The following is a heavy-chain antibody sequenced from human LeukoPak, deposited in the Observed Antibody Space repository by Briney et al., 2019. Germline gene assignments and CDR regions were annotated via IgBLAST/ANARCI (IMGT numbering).Heavy chain of an antibody. Sequence: GGSLRLSCAASGFTFSTSDMNWIRQAPGKGREWVSHITSTSSIMNYAESVKGRFTISRDNTKNSVYLEMNSLRAEDTAIYYCARTKWQLPWTWGLGTLVTVSS. J-gene: IGHJ4*02. CDR2: ITSTSSIM. D-gene: IGHD1-26*01. CDR1: GFTFSTSD. V-gene: IGHV3-48*03. CDR3: ARTKWQLPWT.